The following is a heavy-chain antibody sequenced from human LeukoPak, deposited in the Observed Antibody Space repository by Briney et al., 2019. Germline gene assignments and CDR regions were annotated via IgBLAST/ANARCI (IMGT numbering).Heavy chain of an antibody. J-gene: IGHJ3*02. D-gene: IGHD1-26*01. CDR3: ARAGRAGSYYLADAFDI. V-gene: IGHV1-18*01. CDR1: GYTFNTYG. CDR2: ISAYNGNT. Sequence: GASVKVSCKASGYTFNTYGVTWVRQAPGQGLEWMGWISAYNGNTKYAQKFEGRISMTTDASTSTAYMELRSLRADDTAVFYCARAGRAGSYYLADAFDIRGQGTMVTVSS.